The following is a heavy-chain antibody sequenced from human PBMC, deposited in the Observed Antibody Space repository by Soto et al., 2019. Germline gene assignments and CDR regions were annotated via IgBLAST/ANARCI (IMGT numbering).Heavy chain of an antibody. V-gene: IGHV3-30-3*01. CDR1: GFTFSSYA. CDR3: AKDHGAMVRALY. Sequence: QVQLVESGGGVVQPGRSLRLSCAASGFTFSSYAMYWVRQAPGKGLEWVAIISYDGSNKYYADSVQGRFTISRDSSKNTLYLQMNSLRVEDTAVYYCAKDHGAMVRALYWGQGTLVTVSA. J-gene: IGHJ4*02. CDR2: ISYDGSNK. D-gene: IGHD3-10*01.